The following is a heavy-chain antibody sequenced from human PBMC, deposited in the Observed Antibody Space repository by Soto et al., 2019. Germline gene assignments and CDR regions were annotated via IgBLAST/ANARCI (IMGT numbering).Heavy chain of an antibody. D-gene: IGHD6-25*01. CDR2: IYPGDSDT. CDR3: ARRAARNAYKSKFENDY. Sequence: GESLKISCKGSGYSFSSYWIGWVRQMPGKGLEWMAIIYPGDSDTRYSPSFQGQVTISADKSINTAYLQWSSLKASDAAMYYCARRAARNAYKSKFENDYWAREPWSPSPQ. CDR1: GYSFSSYW. V-gene: IGHV5-51*01. J-gene: IGHJ4*02.